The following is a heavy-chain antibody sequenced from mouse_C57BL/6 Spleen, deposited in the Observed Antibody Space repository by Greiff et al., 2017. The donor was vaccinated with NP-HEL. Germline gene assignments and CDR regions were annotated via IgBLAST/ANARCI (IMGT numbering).Heavy chain of an antibody. D-gene: IGHD1-1*01. CDR1: GFTFTDYY. Sequence: EVQGVESGGGLVQPGGSLSLSCAASGFTFTDYYMSWVRQPPGKALEWLGFIRNKANGYTTEYSASVKGRFTISRDNSQSILYLQMNALRAEDSATYYWASPTVVATSDWYFDVWGTGTTVTVSS. CDR2: IRNKANGYTT. CDR3: ASPTVVATSDWYFDV. J-gene: IGHJ1*03. V-gene: IGHV7-3*01.